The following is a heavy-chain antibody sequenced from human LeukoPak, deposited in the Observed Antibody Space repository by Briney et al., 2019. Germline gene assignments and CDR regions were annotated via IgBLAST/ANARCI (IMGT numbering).Heavy chain of an antibody. Sequence: GGSLRLSYAASGFTSSSYSMNWVRQAPGKGLEWVSSISSSSSYIYYADSVKGRFTISRDNAKNSLYLQMNSLRAEDTAVYYCARDIYYYDSSGHAGYWGQGTLVTVSS. CDR3: ARDIYYYDSSGHAGY. J-gene: IGHJ4*02. CDR2: ISSSSSYI. CDR1: GFTSSSYS. D-gene: IGHD3-22*01. V-gene: IGHV3-21*01.